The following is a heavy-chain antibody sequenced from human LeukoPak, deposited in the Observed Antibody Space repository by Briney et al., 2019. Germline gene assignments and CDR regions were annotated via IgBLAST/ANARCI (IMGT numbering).Heavy chain of an antibody. CDR3: ARDDSRGSGSSGWFDP. D-gene: IGHD3-10*01. CDR1: GFTFSSYA. CDR2: ISGSGGST. V-gene: IGHV3-23*01. Sequence: GGSLRLSCAASGFTFSSYAMSWVRQALGKGLEWVSAISGSGGSTYYADSVKGRFTISRDNSKNTLYLQMNSLRAEDTAIFYCARDDSRGSGSSGWFDPWGQGTLVTVSS. J-gene: IGHJ5*02.